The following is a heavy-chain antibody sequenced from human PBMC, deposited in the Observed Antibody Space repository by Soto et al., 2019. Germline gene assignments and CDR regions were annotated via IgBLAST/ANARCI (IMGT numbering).Heavy chain of an antibody. CDR2: IYSSGST. V-gene: IGHV4-59*08. Sequence: SETLSLTCPVAGGSISSYYWSWIRQPPGKGLEWIGYIYSSGSTNYNPSLKSRVTISVDTSKNQFSLKLSSVTAADTAVYYCARRYGGGFDYWGQGTLVTVS. CDR3: ARRYGGGFDY. CDR1: GGSISSYY. J-gene: IGHJ4*02. D-gene: IGHD3-10*01.